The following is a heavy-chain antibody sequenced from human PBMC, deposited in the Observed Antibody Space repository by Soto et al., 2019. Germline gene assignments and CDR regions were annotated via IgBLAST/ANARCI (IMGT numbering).Heavy chain of an antibody. CDR2: IYYSGST. D-gene: IGHD3-10*01. Sequence: QVQLQESGPGLVKPWETLSLTCTVSSGSISSYYWSWIRQPPGKGLEWIGYIYYSGSTNYNPSLKSRVTISVDTSKNQFSLKLNSMTAADTAVYYCARHNYGSGSTYFDYWGQGTLVTVSS. CDR1: SGSISSYY. J-gene: IGHJ4*02. CDR3: ARHNYGSGSTYFDY. V-gene: IGHV4-59*08.